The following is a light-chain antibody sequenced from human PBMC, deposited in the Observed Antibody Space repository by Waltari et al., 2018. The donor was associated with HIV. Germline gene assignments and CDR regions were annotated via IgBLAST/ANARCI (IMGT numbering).Light chain of an antibody. Sequence: HPPSASGSPGQSVTISCTATSSDFGGNNYVSWYQHPPGTAPKLIIYDVNKRPSGVPARFFGSKSGNTASLTVSGLQAEDEADYYCSSYPGSDAWVFGGGTKLTVL. J-gene: IGLJ3*02. CDR3: SSYPGSDAWV. V-gene: IGLV2-8*01. CDR1: SSDFGGNNY. CDR2: DVN.